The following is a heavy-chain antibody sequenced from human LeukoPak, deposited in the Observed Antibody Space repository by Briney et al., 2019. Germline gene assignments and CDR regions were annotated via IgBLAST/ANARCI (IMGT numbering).Heavy chain of an antibody. D-gene: IGHD2-2*01. CDR2: INPSGGST. CDR3: ARGGAYQLLWKPRRNWFDP. J-gene: IGHJ5*02. V-gene: IGHV1-46*01. CDR1: GYTFTSYY. Sequence: ASVKVSCKASGYTFTSYYMHWVRQAPGQGLEWMGIINPSGGSTSYAQKFQGRVTMTRDTSTSTVYMELSSLRSEDTAVYYCARGGAYQLLWKPRRNWFDPWGQGTLVTVSS.